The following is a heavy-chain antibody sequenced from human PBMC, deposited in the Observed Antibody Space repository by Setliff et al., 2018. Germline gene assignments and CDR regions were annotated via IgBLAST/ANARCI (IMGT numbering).Heavy chain of an antibody. J-gene: IGHJ4*02. Sequence: HPGGSLRLSCAASGLTVSNDFMGWVRQAPGKGLEWVAVIWDDGGNKYHADSVKGRLTISRDNSKNTLYLQMNSLRPEDTAVYYCARTCSGSGCYAGLESWGQGTPVTVSS. CDR2: IWDDGGNK. CDR1: GLTVSNDF. D-gene: IGHD2-15*01. V-gene: IGHV3-33*08. CDR3: ARTCSGSGCYAGLES.